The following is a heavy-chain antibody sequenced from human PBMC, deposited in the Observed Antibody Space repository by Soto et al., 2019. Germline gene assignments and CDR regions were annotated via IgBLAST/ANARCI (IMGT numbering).Heavy chain of an antibody. CDR3: AREPYERYYFDY. CDR1: GYTFTNYY. Sequence: QVHLVQSGAEVKKPGASVKVSCKASGYTFTNYYIHWVRQAPGQGLEWLGIIRPSGGRTEYAQRLQGRVTLTRDTSTSTVYMELNSLTSEDTAVYYCAREPYERYYFDYWGQGTLVTVSS. D-gene: IGHD1-1*01. V-gene: IGHV1-46*04. CDR2: IRPSGGRT. J-gene: IGHJ4*02.